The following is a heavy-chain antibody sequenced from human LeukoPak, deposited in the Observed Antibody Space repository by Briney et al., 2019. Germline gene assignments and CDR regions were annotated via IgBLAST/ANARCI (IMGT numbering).Heavy chain of an antibody. CDR3: ATTVTTYYYYYYMDV. CDR1: GYTFTAYY. Sequence: ASVKVSFKASGYTFTAYYMHWVRQAPGQGLEWMGWINPNSGGTNYAQKFQGRVTMTRDTSISTAYMELSRLRSDDTAVYYCATTVTTYYYYYYMDVWGKGTTVTVSS. CDR2: INPNSGGT. V-gene: IGHV1-2*02. J-gene: IGHJ6*03. D-gene: IGHD4-17*01.